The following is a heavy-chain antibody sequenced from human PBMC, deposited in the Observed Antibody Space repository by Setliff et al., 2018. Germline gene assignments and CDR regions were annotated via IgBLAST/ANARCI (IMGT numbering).Heavy chain of an antibody. D-gene: IGHD1-1*01. J-gene: IGHJ4*02. V-gene: IGHV4-59*11. Sequence: SETLSLTCTVSGVAINSHYWNWIRQPPERGLEWIGFIDSSGTTRYNSSLGSRVSISLDTSKTQFSLKMTSVTAADTAIYYCARVRNTQNGFFDYWSQGTLVTVSS. CDR2: IDSSGTT. CDR1: GVAINSHY. CDR3: ARVRNTQNGFFDY.